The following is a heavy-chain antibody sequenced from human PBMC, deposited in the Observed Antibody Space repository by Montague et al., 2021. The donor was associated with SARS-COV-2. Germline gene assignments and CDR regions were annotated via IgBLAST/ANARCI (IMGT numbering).Heavy chain of an antibody. V-gene: IGHV4-39*01. CDR2: IFYSGST. CDR3: ASMVRAQVYYFVY. Sequence: SETLSLTCTVSGGSISSSSYYWGWIRQPPGKGLEWIGSIFYSGSTDYNPSLKSRVTISVDTSKNQLSLKLSSVTAADTAVYYCASMVRAQVYYFVYWGQGTLVTVSS. D-gene: IGHD3-10*01. CDR1: GGSISSSSYY. J-gene: IGHJ4*02.